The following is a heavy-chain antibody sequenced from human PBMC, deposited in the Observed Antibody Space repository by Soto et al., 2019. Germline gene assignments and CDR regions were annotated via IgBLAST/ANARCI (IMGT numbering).Heavy chain of an antibody. CDR2: IYHSGST. CDR1: GGSISSGGYS. CDR3: VRGQVVVAQH. V-gene: IGHV4-30-2*01. D-gene: IGHD2-15*01. J-gene: IGHJ1*01. Sequence: QLQLQESGSGLVKPSQTLSLTCAVSGGSISSGGYSWSWIRQPPGKGLEWLGYIYHSGSTYYNPSLMSRVTISVDRSMNQFSLKLSSVAAADTAVYYCVRGQVVVAQHWGQGTLVPVSS.